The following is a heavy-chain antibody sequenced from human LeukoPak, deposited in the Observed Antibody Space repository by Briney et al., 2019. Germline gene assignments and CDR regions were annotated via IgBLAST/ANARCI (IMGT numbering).Heavy chain of an antibody. CDR3: ARGRVEGSGSPIYYYYYGMDV. V-gene: IGHV4-39*07. CDR1: GGSISSSSYY. Sequence: PSETLFLTCTVSGGSISSSSYYWGWIRQPPGKRLEWIGSIYYSGSTYYNPSLKSRVTISVDTSKNQFSLKLSSVTAADTAVYYCARGRVEGSGSPIYYYYYGMDVWGQGTTVTVSS. D-gene: IGHD3-10*01. J-gene: IGHJ6*02. CDR2: IYYSGST.